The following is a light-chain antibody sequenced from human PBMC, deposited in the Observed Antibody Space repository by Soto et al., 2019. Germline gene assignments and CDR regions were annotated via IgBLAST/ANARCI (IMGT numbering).Light chain of an antibody. V-gene: IGLV2-14*01. J-gene: IGLJ2*01. CDR1: SSDVGGYNY. CDR2: DVS. Sequence: QSALTQPASVSGSPGQSITISCTGTSSDVGGYNYVSWYQQHPGKATKLMIYDVSNRPSGVSNRFSGSKSGNTASLTISGLQAEDEADYYCSSYTSSSLHVVFGGGTKVTVL. CDR3: SSYTSSSLHVV.